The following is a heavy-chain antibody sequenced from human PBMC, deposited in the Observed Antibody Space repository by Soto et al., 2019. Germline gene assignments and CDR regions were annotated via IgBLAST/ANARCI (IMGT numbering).Heavy chain of an antibody. CDR3: AKIPPAYLYGGFDV. J-gene: IGHJ4*02. D-gene: IGHD3-10*01. Sequence: GGSLRLSCAASGFTFTSHAMHWVRQTPGKGLEWVSTVSNSGGGTYYAVSVKGRFTISRDNSKNTLYLQMNILRAEDTAVYYFAKIPPAYLYGGFDVWGQGTLVIVSS. CDR2: VSNSGGGT. CDR1: GFTFTSHA. V-gene: IGHV3-23*01.